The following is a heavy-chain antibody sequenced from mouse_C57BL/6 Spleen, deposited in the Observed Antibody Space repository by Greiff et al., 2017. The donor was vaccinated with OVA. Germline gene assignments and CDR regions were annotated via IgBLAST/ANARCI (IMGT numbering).Heavy chain of an antibody. D-gene: IGHD3-2*02. CDR1: GFTFSSYS. V-gene: IGHV5-9*04. J-gene: IGHJ2*01. CDR2: ICGGGGNT. Sequence: EVQLVESGGGLVKPGGSLKLSCAASGFTFSSYSMSWVRQTPEKRLEWVATICGGGGNTYYPDSVKGRFTISRDNAMNTLYLQMSGLGSEDSAMYYCVGSSGLFDDWGQGTTLTVSS. CDR3: VGSSGLFDD.